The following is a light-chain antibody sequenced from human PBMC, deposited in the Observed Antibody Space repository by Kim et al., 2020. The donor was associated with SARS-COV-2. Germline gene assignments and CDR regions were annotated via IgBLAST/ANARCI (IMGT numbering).Light chain of an antibody. V-gene: IGKV1-27*01. J-gene: IGKJ4*01. CDR2: RAS. Sequence: DIQMTHSPSSLSASVGDRVTITCRASQGISNFLAWYQQKPGEVPKLLIYRASTLQSGVPSRFSGSGSGTEFTLTISSLQPEDAATFYWQNYRSAPLTFGGGAKVDVK. CDR1: QGISNF. CDR3: QNYRSAPLT.